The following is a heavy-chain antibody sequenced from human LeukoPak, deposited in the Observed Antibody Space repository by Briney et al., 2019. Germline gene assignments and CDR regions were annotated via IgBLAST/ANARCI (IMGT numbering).Heavy chain of an antibody. J-gene: IGHJ3*02. CDR3: AKDRAITVVGDASDI. D-gene: IGHD6-19*01. V-gene: IGHV3-23*01. CDR1: GFTFSSYA. Sequence: PGGSLRLSCAASGFTFSSYAMTWVRQAPGKGLEWVAAITGSGANTYYADSVKGRFTISRDSSKKTLYLQLNILRPKDTARDYCAKDRAITVVGDASDICGHRKMVTVSS. CDR2: ITGSGANT.